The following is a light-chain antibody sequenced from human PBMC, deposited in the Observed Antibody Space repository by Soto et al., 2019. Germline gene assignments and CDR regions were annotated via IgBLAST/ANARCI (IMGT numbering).Light chain of an antibody. CDR1: QGISSY. Sequence: DIPLTQSPSFLSASVGDRVTITCRASQGISSYLAWYQQKPGKAPKLLISTASTLQSGVPSRFGGSGSGTAFTLTISSLQPEDFATYYCQQLNNYPRTFGQGTKVEIK. CDR3: QQLNNYPRT. CDR2: TAS. J-gene: IGKJ1*01. V-gene: IGKV1-9*01.